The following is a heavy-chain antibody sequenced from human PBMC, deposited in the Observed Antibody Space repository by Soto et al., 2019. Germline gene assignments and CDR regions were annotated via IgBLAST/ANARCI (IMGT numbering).Heavy chain of an antibody. CDR2: ISPSSSYT. J-gene: IGHJ3*02. CDR1: GFTFSDYY. Sequence: GGSLRLSCAASGFTFSDYYMSWIRQAPGKGLEWVSYISPSSSYTNYAVSVKGRFTISRGNAKNSVYLQMNSLRAEDTAVYYCARNHIAASGTSAYDIWGQGTMVTVSS. CDR3: ARNHIAASGTSAYDI. V-gene: IGHV3-11*06. D-gene: IGHD6-13*01.